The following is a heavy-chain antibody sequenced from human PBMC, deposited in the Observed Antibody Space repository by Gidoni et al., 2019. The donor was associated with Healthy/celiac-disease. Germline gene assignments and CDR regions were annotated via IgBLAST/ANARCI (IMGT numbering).Heavy chain of an antibody. CDR2: ISGSGGST. J-gene: IGHJ4*02. Sequence: EVQLLESGGGLVQPGGSLRLSCAASGFPFSSYAMSGVRQAPGKGLEWVSAISGSGGSTYYADSVKGRFTISRDNSKNTLYLQMNSLRAEDTAVYYCAKEGGYRRFFDYWGQGTLVTVSS. CDR1: GFPFSSYA. CDR3: AKEGGYRRFFDY. V-gene: IGHV3-23*01. D-gene: IGHD4-4*01.